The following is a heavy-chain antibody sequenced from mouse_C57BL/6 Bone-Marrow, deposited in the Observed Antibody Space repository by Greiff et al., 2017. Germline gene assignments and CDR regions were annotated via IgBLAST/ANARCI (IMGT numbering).Heavy chain of an antibody. CDR3: ASVDDGYGYFDY. CDR1: GYTFTSYW. J-gene: IGHJ2*01. Sequence: QVQLQQPGAELVKPGASVKMSCKASGYTFTSYWITWVKQRPGQGLEWIGDIYPGSGSTNYNEKFKSKATLTVDTSSSTAYMPLSSLTSEDSAVYYCASVDDGYGYFDYWGQGTTLTVSS. D-gene: IGHD2-3*01. CDR2: IYPGSGST. V-gene: IGHV1-55*01.